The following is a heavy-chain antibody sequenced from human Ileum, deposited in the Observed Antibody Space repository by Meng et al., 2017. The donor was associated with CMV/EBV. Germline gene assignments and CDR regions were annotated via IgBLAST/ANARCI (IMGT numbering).Heavy chain of an antibody. CDR1: GGSLGGNC. V-gene: IGHV4-34*01. CDR3: ARRTSWSPSYFDY. J-gene: IGHJ4*02. CDR2: SNHTGST. D-gene: IGHD1-1*01. Sequence: TCAVNGGSLGGNCWNGVSQPPGKGLEWIGESNHTGSTKYNPALKSRVTITVDTSKNHFSLNLSSVTAADTAVFYCARRTSWSPSYFDYWGQGSLVTVSS.